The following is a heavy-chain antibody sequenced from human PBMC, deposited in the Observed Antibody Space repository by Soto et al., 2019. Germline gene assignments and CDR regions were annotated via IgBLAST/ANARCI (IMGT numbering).Heavy chain of an antibody. Sequence: SETLSLTCTVSGGPISSSSYYWGWIRQPPGKGLEWFGSIYYSGSTYYNPSLKSRVTISVDTSKNQFSLKLSSVTAADTAVYYCARQGYDILTGYYPPSHYGMDVWGQGTTGTVSS. V-gene: IGHV4-39*01. CDR1: GGPISSSSYY. D-gene: IGHD3-9*01. CDR3: ARQGYDILTGYYPPSHYGMDV. J-gene: IGHJ6*02. CDR2: IYYSGST.